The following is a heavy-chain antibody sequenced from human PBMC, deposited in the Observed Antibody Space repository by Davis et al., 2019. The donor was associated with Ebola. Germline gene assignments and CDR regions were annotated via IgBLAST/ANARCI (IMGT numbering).Heavy chain of an antibody. Sequence: SVKVSCKASVCTFSSYAISWVRQAPGQGLEWMGGIIPIFGTANYAQKFQGRVTITADKSTSTAYMELSSLRSEDTAVYYCARRRAAAATPLDYWGQGTLVTVSS. CDR1: VCTFSSYA. CDR2: IIPIFGTA. D-gene: IGHD6-13*01. CDR3: ARRRAAAATPLDY. J-gene: IGHJ4*02. V-gene: IGHV1-69*06.